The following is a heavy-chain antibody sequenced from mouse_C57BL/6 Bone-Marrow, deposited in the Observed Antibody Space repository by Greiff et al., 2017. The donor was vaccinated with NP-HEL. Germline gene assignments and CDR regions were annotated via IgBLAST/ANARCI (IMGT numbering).Heavy chain of an antibody. J-gene: IGHJ3*01. CDR1: GYTFTSYW. D-gene: IGHD1-1*01. CDR3: ARGDYDGTWFAY. V-gene: IGHV1-50*01. CDR2: IDPSDSYT. Sequence: QVQLKQPGAELVKPGASVKLSCKASGYTFTSYWMQWVKQRPGQGLEWIGEIDPSDSYTTYNQKFKGKATLTVDTSSSTAYMQLSSLTSEDSAVYYCARGDYDGTWFAYWGQGTLVTVSA.